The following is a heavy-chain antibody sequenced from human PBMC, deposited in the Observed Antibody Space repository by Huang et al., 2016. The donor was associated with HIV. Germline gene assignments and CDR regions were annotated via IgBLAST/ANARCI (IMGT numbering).Heavy chain of an antibody. CDR3: VTKTAGMDI. V-gene: IGHV3-7*01. CDR1: TFTFGAYW. Sequence: VESGGRSVQPGGSIRLSCVGSTFTFGAYWMSWVRQAPGKGLEWVANIKQDETEKYYVDSVKGRFNISRDNAKKVLFLEMDALRVEDTAIYFCVTKTAGMDIWGQGTTVIVSS. J-gene: IGHJ6*02. CDR2: IKQDETEK.